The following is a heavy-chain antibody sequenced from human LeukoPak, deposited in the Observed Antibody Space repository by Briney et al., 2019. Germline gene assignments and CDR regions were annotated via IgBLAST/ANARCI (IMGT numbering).Heavy chain of an antibody. CDR1: GFTFSNAW. CDR2: IKSKTDGGTT. D-gene: IGHD2/OR15-2a*01. Sequence: GGSLRLSCAASGFTFSNAWMSWVRQAPGKGLEWVGRIKSKTDGGTTDYAAPVKGRFTISRDDSKNTLYLQMNSLKTEDTAVYYCTTDRPQWPTLRSPIDYWGQGTLVTVSS. CDR3: TTDRPQWPTLRSPIDY. J-gene: IGHJ4*02. V-gene: IGHV3-15*01.